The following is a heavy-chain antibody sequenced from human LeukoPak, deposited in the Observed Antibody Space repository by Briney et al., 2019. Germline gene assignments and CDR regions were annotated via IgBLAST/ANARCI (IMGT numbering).Heavy chain of an antibody. CDR1: GFTFSSYA. Sequence: GGSLRLSCVASGFTFSSYAMSWVRQAPGKGLEWVSAISGSGGSTYYADSVKGRFTISRDNSKNTLYLQMNSLRAEDTAVYYCAKDRSCSSTSCYDAFDIWGQGTMVTVSS. V-gene: IGHV3-23*01. CDR2: ISGSGGST. CDR3: AKDRSCSSTSCYDAFDI. J-gene: IGHJ3*02. D-gene: IGHD2-2*01.